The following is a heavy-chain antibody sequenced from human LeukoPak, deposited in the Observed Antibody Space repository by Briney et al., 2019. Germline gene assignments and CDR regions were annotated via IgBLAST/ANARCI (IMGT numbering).Heavy chain of an antibody. D-gene: IGHD6-19*01. V-gene: IGHV3-7*03. Sequence: GGSLRLSCAASGFTFSSYWMTWVRQAPGKGLEWVANIKEGGSESYYVDSVKGRFTISRDNAKNSLYLQMNSLRAEDTAVYYCARGVAGFDIWGQGTMVTVSS. CDR3: ARGVAGFDI. J-gene: IGHJ3*02. CDR1: GFTFSSYW. CDR2: IKEGGSES.